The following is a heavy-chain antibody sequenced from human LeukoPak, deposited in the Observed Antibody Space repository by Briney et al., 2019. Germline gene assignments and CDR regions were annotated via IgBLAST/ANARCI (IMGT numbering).Heavy chain of an antibody. CDR3: ARTYGSSGLGYFDL. CDR2: IYYSGST. V-gene: IGHV4-59*01. J-gene: IGHJ2*01. D-gene: IGHD6-13*01. CDR1: GGXISSYY. Sequence: PSETLSLTCTVSGGXISSYYCSWIRQPPGKGLKWIGYIYYSGSTNYSPSLKSRLTISVDTSKNQFSLKLSSVTAADTAVYYCARTYGSSGLGYFDLWGRGTLVTVSS.